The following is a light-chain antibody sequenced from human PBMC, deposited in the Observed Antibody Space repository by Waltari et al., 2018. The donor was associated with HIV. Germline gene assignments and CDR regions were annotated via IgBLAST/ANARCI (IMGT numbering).Light chain of an antibody. CDR1: YNNVGSQG. CDR3: SSWDSTLSAWV. Sequence: QSGLSPPPPVSTTSRQTAMLTCAGDYNNVGSQGANLCQQPRGGPPELLSYMTNGPPSRISGIFSASRSGDTAYLSIPSLESEDEAYYFCSSWDSTLSAWVFGGGTQLTVL. J-gene: IGLJ3*02. CDR2: MTN. V-gene: IGLV10-54*01.